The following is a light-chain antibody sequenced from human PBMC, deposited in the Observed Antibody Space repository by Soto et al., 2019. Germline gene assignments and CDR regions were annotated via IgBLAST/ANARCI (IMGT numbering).Light chain of an antibody. J-gene: IGKJ1*01. V-gene: IGKV1-9*01. CDR2: AAS. CDR3: KLYDNFXVA. CDR1: QVISTY. Sequence: NCRASQVISTYLAWHQQKPGEAPKLLIYAASTLQSGVPARFIGSRSGTDTTLVCGLGLPEDLLTXSSKLYDNFXVAFGRGTKVDIK.